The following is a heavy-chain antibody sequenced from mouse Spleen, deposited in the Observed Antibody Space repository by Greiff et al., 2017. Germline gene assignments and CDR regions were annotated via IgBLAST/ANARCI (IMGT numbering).Heavy chain of an antibody. D-gene: IGHD6-5*01. CDR3: ARDLLSAY. CDR1: GFSLTSYG. CDR2: IWGDGST. Sequence: VMLVESGPGLVAPSQSLSITCTVSGFSLTSYGVHWVRQPPGKGLEWLGMIWGDGSTDYNSALKSRLSISKDNSKSQVFLKMNSLQTDDTARYYCARDLLSAYWGQGTLVTVSA. V-gene: IGHV2-6-7*01. J-gene: IGHJ3*01.